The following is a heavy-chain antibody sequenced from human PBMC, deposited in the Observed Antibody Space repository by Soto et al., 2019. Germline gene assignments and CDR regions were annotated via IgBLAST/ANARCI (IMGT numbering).Heavy chain of an antibody. V-gene: IGHV3-23*01. CDR1: GFTFNTFE. J-gene: IGHJ5*01. CDR2: ISTDSSRA. Sequence: EVQLLESGGGLVQPGGSLRLSCAASGFTFNTFEMSWVRQAPGRGLEWVSFISTDSSRAYYADAVKGRFTISRDNSKHTLYLQMNSLTAEDTAVYACVKGGWLDFWGQGPLVTVS. D-gene: IGHD3-16*01. CDR3: VKGGWLDF.